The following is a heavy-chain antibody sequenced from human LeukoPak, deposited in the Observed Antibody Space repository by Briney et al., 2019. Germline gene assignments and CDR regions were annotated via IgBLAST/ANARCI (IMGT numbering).Heavy chain of an antibody. CDR2: IKNDGSNE. V-gene: IGHV3-30*02. J-gene: IGHJ6*03. D-gene: IGHD2-15*01. CDR1: GFAFSSYG. Sequence: GGFLRLSCAASGFAFSSYGMHWVRQAPGMGLEWVTFIKNDGSNEYYADSVKGRFTISRDNSKNTLSLQMNSLRPDDTAVYYCAKMGQVVVGAIHYYYFYMDVWGKGTTVTVSS. CDR3: AKMGQVVVGAIHYYYFYMDV.